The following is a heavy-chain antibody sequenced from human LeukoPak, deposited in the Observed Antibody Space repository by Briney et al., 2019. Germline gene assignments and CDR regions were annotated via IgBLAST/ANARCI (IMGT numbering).Heavy chain of an antibody. CDR1: GYSFSTYW. D-gene: IGHD2-2*01. CDR3: TRTLDQDF. Sequence: GESLKISCKGSGYSFSTYWINWVRQRPGKGLEWMGKIDPRDPYTKYSPSFEGHVTISTDKSISTAYLQWGSLKASDTAMYYCTRTLDQDFWGQGTLVTVSS. CDR2: IDPRDPYT. V-gene: IGHV5-10-1*01. J-gene: IGHJ4*02.